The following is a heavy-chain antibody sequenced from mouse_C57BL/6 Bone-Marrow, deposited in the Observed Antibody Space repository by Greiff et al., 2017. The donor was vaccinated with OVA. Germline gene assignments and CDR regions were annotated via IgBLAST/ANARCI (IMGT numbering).Heavy chain of an antibody. D-gene: IGHD2-10*01. CDR2: IDPETGGT. V-gene: IGHV1-15*01. Sequence: LVESGAELVRPGASVTLSCKASGYTFTDYEMHWVKQTPVHGLEWIGAIDPETGGTAYNQKFKGKAILTADKSSSTAYMELRSLTSEDSAVYYCTTYFLYYFDYWGQGTTLTVSS. J-gene: IGHJ2*01. CDR1: GYTFTDYE. CDR3: TTYFLYYFDY.